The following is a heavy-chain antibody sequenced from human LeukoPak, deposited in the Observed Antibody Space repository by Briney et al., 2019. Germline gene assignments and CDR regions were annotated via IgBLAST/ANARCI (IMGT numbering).Heavy chain of an antibody. D-gene: IGHD3-10*01. V-gene: IGHV3-66*01. CDR1: GFTVSSNY. CDR2: IYSGGST. Sequence: GGSLRLSCAASGFTVSSNYMSWVRQAPGKGLEWVSVIYSGGSTYYADSVKGRLTISRDNSKNTLYLQMNSLRAEDTAVYYCARETYYYGSGSYYPSDYWGQGTLVTVSS. J-gene: IGHJ4*02. CDR3: ARETYYYGSGSYYPSDY.